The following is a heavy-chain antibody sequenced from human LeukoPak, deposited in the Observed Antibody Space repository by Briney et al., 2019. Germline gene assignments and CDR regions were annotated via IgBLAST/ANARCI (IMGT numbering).Heavy chain of an antibody. Sequence: ASVKVSCKASGYTFTSYGISWVRQAPGQGLEWMGWMNPKTGNTGYAQNFQGRVSMTSNTSITTAYMELSSLRSEDTAVYYCVRGLGSPVGQWGQGTLVTVSS. J-gene: IGHJ4*02. CDR1: GYTFTSYG. D-gene: IGHD1-26*01. V-gene: IGHV1-8*02. CDR3: VRGLGSPVGQ. CDR2: MNPKTGNT.